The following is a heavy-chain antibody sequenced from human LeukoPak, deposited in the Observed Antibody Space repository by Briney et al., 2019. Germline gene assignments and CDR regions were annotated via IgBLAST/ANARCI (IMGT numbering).Heavy chain of an antibody. Sequence: SETLSLTCTVSGGSISSSSYYWGWIRQPPGKGLERIGSIYYSGSTYYNPSLKSRLTISVDTSKNQFSLKLSSVTAADTAVYYCARQLPFYYGSGNNAFDIWGQGTMVTVSS. CDR2: IYYSGST. D-gene: IGHD3-10*01. CDR3: ARQLPFYYGSGNNAFDI. J-gene: IGHJ3*02. V-gene: IGHV4-39*01. CDR1: GGSISSSSYY.